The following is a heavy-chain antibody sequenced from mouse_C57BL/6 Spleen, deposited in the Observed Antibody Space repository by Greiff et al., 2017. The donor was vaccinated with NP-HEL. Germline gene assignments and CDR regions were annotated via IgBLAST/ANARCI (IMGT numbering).Heavy chain of an antibody. V-gene: IGHV1-53*01. CDR3: ATRWLLGAMDY. D-gene: IGHD2-3*01. CDR1: GYTFTSYW. Sequence: QVHVKQSGTELVKPGASVKLSCKASGYTFTSYWMHWVKQRPGQGLEWIGNINPSNGGTNYNEKFKSKATLTVDKSSSTAYMQLSSLTSEDSAVYYCATRWLLGAMDYWGQGTSVTVSS. CDR2: INPSNGGT. J-gene: IGHJ4*01.